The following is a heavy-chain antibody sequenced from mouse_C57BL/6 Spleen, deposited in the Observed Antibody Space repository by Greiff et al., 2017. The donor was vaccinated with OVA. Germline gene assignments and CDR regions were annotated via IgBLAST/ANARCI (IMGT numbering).Heavy chain of an antibody. D-gene: IGHD1-1*01. CDR2: IDPSASYT. CDR1: GYTFTSYW. J-gene: IGHJ4*01. Sequence: VQLQQPGAELVMPGASVKLSCKASGYTFTSYWMHWVKQRPGQGLEWIGEIDPSASYTNYNQKFKGKSTLTVDKSSSTAYMQLSSLTSEDSAVYYCARWRATVYAMDYWGQGTSVTVSS. V-gene: IGHV1-69*01. CDR3: ARWRATVYAMDY.